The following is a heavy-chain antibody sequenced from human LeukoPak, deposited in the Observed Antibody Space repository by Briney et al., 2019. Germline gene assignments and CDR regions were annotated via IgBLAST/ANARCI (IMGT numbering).Heavy chain of an antibody. J-gene: IGHJ6*02. Sequence: GESLKISCKASGYSFTDYWIVWVRQMPGKGLEWMGAIYPGDSDTRYSPSLDGQVTISADKSVSTTYLQWSSLQASDTAMYYCARRPGELSGMDVWGQGTTVTVSS. CDR1: GYSFTDYW. CDR3: ARRPGELSGMDV. CDR2: IYPGDSDT. D-gene: IGHD3-16*02. V-gene: IGHV5-51*01.